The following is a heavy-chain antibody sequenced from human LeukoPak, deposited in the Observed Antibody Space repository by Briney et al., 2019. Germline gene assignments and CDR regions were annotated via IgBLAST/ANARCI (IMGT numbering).Heavy chain of an antibody. Sequence: SETLSLTCTVSGSSVSSDEYYWSWVRQHPGKGLEWIGYVYYSGSSYYIPSLESRVTMSVEVSKNQFSLELRSVTAADTAVYYCARVKVLRFLEWFLDFRGQGALVTVSS. D-gene: IGHD3-3*01. J-gene: IGHJ4*02. CDR1: GSSVSSDEYY. V-gene: IGHV4-31*03. CDR3: ARVKVLRFLEWFLDF. CDR2: VYYSGSS.